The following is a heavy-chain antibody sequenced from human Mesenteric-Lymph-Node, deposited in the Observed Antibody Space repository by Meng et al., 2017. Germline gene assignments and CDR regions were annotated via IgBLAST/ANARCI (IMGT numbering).Heavy chain of an antibody. CDR3: ARGSHPRYCYGGSCYD. V-gene: IGHV4-61*01. CDR2: IYYTRFT. D-gene: IGHD2-15*01. J-gene: IGHJ4*02. CDR1: DVYCSRYIYY. Sequence: QGAPHESGPGPVRPAVTMSLTCSVSDVYCSRYIYYWCWIQQPPGEALEWIGYIYYTRFTDYNPSLQSRVTLSFDTSKNQFALKLTSVTAEDTAVYYCARGSHPRYCYGGSCYDWGQGTLVTVSS.